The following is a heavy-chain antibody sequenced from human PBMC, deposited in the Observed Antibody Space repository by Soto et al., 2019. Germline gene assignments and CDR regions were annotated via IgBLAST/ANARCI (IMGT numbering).Heavy chain of an antibody. Sequence: GGSLRLSCAASGFTFSSYAMHWVRQAPGKGLEWVAVISYDGSNKYYADSVKGRFTISRDNSKNTLYLQMNSLRAEDTAVYYCARALGDYGDYWGQGTLVTVSS. CDR2: ISYDGSNK. CDR3: ARALGDYGDY. D-gene: IGHD4-17*01. CDR1: GFTFSSYA. J-gene: IGHJ4*02. V-gene: IGHV3-30-3*01.